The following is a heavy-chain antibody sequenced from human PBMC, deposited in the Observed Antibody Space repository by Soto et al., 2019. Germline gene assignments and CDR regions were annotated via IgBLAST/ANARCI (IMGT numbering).Heavy chain of an antibody. J-gene: IGHJ3*02. Sequence: GSLSLSFAASGFPFSDSYMSWIRQAPGKGLEWVSYISSSSSYTTYADSVKGRFTISRDNAKNSLYLQMNSLRAEDTAVYYCARGIVGATTPVAFDIWGQGTMVTVSS. CDR2: ISSSSSYT. CDR1: GFPFSDSY. CDR3: ARGIVGATTPVAFDI. V-gene: IGHV3-11*06. D-gene: IGHD1-26*01.